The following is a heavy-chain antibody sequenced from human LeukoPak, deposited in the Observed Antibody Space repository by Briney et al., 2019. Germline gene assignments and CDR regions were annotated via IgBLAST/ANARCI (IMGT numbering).Heavy chain of an antibody. Sequence: SVKVSCKASGGTFSSYAISWVRQAPGQGLEWMGGIIPIFGTANYAQKFQGRVTITADESTSTAYMELSSLRSDDTAVYYCARESEIYYYDSSGYYYGDFDYWGQGTLVTVSS. CDR1: GGTFSSYA. V-gene: IGHV1-69*13. J-gene: IGHJ4*02. CDR2: IIPIFGTA. CDR3: ARESEIYYYDSSGYYYGDFDY. D-gene: IGHD3-22*01.